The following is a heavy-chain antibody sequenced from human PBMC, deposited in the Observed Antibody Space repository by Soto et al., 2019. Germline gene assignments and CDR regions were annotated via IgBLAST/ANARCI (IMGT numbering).Heavy chain of an antibody. CDR2: IGGSGGST. Sequence: EVHLSESGGGLVQPGGSLRLSCAASGFTFSTYGMNWVRQAPGKGLEWVSTIGGSGGSTYYADSVKGRFTISRDNSKNTLYLQMNRLRAEDTAVYYCAKHGAAVTTRTNYFDYWGQGTLVTVSS. J-gene: IGHJ4*02. D-gene: IGHD4-17*01. CDR1: GFTFSTYG. V-gene: IGHV3-23*01. CDR3: AKHGAAVTTRTNYFDY.